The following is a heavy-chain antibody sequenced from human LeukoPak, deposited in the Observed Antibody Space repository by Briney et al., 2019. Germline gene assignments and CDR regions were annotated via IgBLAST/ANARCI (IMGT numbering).Heavy chain of an antibody. CDR2: IYTSGST. Sequence: SQTLSLTCTVSGGSIGSGSYYWSWIRQPAGKGLEWIGHIYTSGSTNYNPSLKSRVTISVDTSKNQFSLKLSSVTAADTAVYYCARGQYYYDSSGYQAFFDYWGQGTLVTVSS. D-gene: IGHD3-22*01. CDR1: GGSIGSGSYY. J-gene: IGHJ4*02. CDR3: ARGQYYYDSSGYQAFFDY. V-gene: IGHV4-61*09.